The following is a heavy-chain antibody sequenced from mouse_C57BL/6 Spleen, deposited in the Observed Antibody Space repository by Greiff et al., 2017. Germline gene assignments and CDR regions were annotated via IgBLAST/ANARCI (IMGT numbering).Heavy chain of an antibody. Sequence: QVQLKQSGPELVKPGASVKISCKASGYAFSSSWMNWVKQRPGKGLEWIGRIYPGDGDTNYNGKFKGKATLTAAKSSSTAYMHLSSLTSEDSAVYFCARWITTVHYFDYWGQGTTLTVSS. CDR1: GYAFSSSW. CDR2: IYPGDGDT. CDR3: ARWITTVHYFDY. J-gene: IGHJ2*01. V-gene: IGHV1-82*01. D-gene: IGHD1-1*01.